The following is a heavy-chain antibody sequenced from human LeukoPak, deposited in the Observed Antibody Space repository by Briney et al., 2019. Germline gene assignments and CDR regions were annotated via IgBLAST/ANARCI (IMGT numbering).Heavy chain of an antibody. CDR1: GFSLSTHDVG. Sequence: SGPTLLQPTQTLTLTCTFSGFSLSTHDVGVGWIRQPPGEALEWLALIYWDDDKRYSPSQKSRLTITKDTSKNQVVLTMANMDPADTATYYCAFSKYSRSDFDSWGQGTLVTVSS. V-gene: IGHV2-5*02. CDR2: IYWDDDK. CDR3: AFSKYSRSDFDS. D-gene: IGHD6-6*01. J-gene: IGHJ4*02.